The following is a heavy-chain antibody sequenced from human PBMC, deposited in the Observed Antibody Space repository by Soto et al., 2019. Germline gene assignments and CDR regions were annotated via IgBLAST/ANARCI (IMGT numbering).Heavy chain of an antibody. CDR1: GYSFTSYW. Sequence: GESLKISCKGSGYSFTSYWIGWVCQMPGKGLEWMGIIYPGDSDTRYSPSFQGQVTISADKSISTAYLQWSSLKASDTAMYYCARPGYSSSWSPGAFDIWGQGTMVTVSS. V-gene: IGHV5-51*01. J-gene: IGHJ3*02. D-gene: IGHD6-13*01. CDR3: ARPGYSSSWSPGAFDI. CDR2: IYPGDSDT.